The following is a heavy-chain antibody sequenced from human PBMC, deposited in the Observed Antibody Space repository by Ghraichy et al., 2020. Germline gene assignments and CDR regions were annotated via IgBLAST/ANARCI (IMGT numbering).Heavy chain of an antibody. V-gene: IGHV1-18*01. CDR3: ARDWNYEFDY. J-gene: IGHJ4*02. Sequence: ASVKVSCKASGYTFTRYGISWARQAPGQGLEWMGWISVEDGRTNYARKFQGRVTVTTDTSTSTAYMELRSLRSDDTAVYYCARDWNYEFDYWGQGTLVTVSS. D-gene: IGHD1-7*01. CDR2: ISVEDGRT. CDR1: GYTFTRYG.